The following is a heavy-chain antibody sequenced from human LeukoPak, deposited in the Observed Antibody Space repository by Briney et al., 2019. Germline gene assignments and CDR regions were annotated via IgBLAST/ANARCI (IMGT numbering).Heavy chain of an antibody. CDR2: ISSSSSYI. CDR3: ARGEEKATITALDS. D-gene: IGHD5-24*01. Sequence: GGSLGLSCAASGFTFSNYDMHWVRQAPGKGLEWVSAISSSSSYIYYADSIKGRFTISRDNAENSLYLQMNSLRAVDTAVYFCARGEEKATITALDSWGQGTLVTVSS. CDR1: GFTFSNYD. J-gene: IGHJ4*02. V-gene: IGHV3-21*01.